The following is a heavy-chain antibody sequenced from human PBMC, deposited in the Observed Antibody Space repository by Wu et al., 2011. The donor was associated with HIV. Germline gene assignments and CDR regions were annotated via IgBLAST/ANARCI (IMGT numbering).Heavy chain of an antibody. V-gene: IGHV1-2*02. Sequence: QVQLVQSGAEVKKPGASVKVSCKASGYTFNGYYIHWVRQAPGQGLEWMGWISPNSGGTDYARKFQGRVTMTRDTSISTAYMEMTRLQSDDTAVYYCARAASAAGGDYWGQGTLVTVSS. D-gene: IGHD2-15*01. J-gene: IGHJ4*02. CDR1: GYTFNGYY. CDR2: ISPNSGGT. CDR3: ARAASAAGGDY.